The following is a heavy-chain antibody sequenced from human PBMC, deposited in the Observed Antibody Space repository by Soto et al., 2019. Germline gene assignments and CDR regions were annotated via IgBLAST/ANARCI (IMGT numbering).Heavy chain of an antibody. J-gene: IGHJ5*02. CDR2: ISYDGSNK. Sequence: GESLKISCAASGFTFSSYGMHWVRQAPGKGLEWVAVISYDGSNKYYADSVKGRFTISRDNSKNTLYLQMNSLRAEDTAVYYCAAYPYYYDSSGYLTWGQGTLVTVSS. CDR1: GFTFSSYG. V-gene: IGHV3-30*03. CDR3: AAYPYYYDSSGYLT. D-gene: IGHD3-22*01.